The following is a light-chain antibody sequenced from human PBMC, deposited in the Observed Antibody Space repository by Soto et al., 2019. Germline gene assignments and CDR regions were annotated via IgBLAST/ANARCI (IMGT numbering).Light chain of an antibody. CDR3: QQYGSSPYT. CDR1: QSVSSSY. J-gene: IGKJ2*01. V-gene: IGKV3-20*01. Sequence: EIVLTQPPGTLSLSPGERATLSCRASQSVSSSYLAWYQQKPGQAPRLLIYGASSRATGIPDRFSGSGSGXXXXXTIXXLXPXXXXVYYCQQYGSSPYTFGQGTKLEIK. CDR2: GAS.